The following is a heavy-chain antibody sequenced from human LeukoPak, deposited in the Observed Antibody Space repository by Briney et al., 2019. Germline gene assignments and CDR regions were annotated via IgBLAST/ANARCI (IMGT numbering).Heavy chain of an antibody. V-gene: IGHV4-34*01. J-gene: IGHJ4*02. CDR1: GGSFSGYS. Sequence: SETLSLTCAVYGGSFSGYSWSWIRQPPGKGLEWIEEINHSGSTNYNPSLKSRVTISVDTSKNQFSLKLSSVTAADTAVYYCAQDPKYWGQGTLVTVSS. CDR2: INHSGST. CDR3: AQDPKY.